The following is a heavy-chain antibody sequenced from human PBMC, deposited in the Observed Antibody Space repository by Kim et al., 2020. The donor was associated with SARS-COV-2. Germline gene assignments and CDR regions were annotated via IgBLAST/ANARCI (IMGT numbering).Heavy chain of an antibody. CDR2: GST. V-gene: IGHV3-53*01. Sequence: GSTYYADSGKGRFTISRDNSKNTLYLQMNSLRAEDTAVYYCARMGDREAWGQGTLVTVSS. D-gene: IGHD2-21*01. J-gene: IGHJ5*02. CDR3: ARMGDREA.